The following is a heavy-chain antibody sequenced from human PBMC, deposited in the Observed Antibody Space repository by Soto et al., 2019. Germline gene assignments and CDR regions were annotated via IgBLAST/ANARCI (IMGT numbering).Heavy chain of an antibody. CDR2: IRSKAYGGTT. Sequence: GESLKISCTASGFTFGDYAMSWFRQAPGKGLEWVGFIRSKAYGGTTEYAASVKGRFTISRDDSKTIASLQMNSLKTEDTAVYYCTRGLSVTTRLWYYYYMDVWGKGTTVTVSS. J-gene: IGHJ6*03. V-gene: IGHV3-49*03. CDR1: GFTFGDYA. CDR3: TRGLSVTTRLWYYYYMDV. D-gene: IGHD4-4*01.